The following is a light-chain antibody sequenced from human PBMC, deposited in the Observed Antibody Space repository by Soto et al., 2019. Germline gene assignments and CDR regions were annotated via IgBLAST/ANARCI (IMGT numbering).Light chain of an antibody. V-gene: IGKV3-20*01. Sequence: ETVLTQSPGTVSLSPGERATLSCRTSQSVNSNDLAWYQPKPGQATRLLIYGVINRATGIPDRFSGSWSGTDFTLTIIGLEPDDSAVYYCQHYDGAPRTFGQGTKLEIK. J-gene: IGKJ2*01. CDR2: GVI. CDR3: QHYDGAPRT. CDR1: QSVNSND.